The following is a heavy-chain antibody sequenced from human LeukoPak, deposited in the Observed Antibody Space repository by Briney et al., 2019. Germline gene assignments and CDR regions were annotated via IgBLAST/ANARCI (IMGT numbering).Heavy chain of an antibody. CDR2: INHSGST. CDR3: ARVGWGIAAAGLDY. J-gene: IGHJ4*02. V-gene: IGHV4-34*01. D-gene: IGHD6-13*01. Sequence: SETLSLTCTVSGGSISSYYWSWIRQPPGKGLEWIGEINHSGSTNYNPSLKSRVTISVDTSKNQFSLKLSSVTAADTAVYYCARVGWGIAAAGLDYWGQGTLVTVSS. CDR1: GGSISSYY.